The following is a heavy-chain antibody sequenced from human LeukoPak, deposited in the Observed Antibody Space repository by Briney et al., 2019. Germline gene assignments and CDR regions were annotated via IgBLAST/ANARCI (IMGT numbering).Heavy chain of an antibody. Sequence: KPSETLSLTCAVSGFSISTITYYWGWIRQPPGKGLEWIGTVSSTGDTYYNPSLKSRVTVSIATSSNQFSLRLTSMTAADTAVYYCARLTWLGAGSWFDPWGQAALVTVSS. CDR2: VSSTGDT. D-gene: IGHD6-19*01. J-gene: IGHJ5*02. CDR3: ARLTWLGAGSWFDP. V-gene: IGHV4-39*01. CDR1: GFSISTITYY.